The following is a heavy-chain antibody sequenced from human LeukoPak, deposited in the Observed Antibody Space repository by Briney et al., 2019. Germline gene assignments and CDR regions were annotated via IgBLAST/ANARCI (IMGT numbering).Heavy chain of an antibody. J-gene: IGHJ4*02. CDR3: ARAWIELWSHDY. Sequence: GGSLRLSCAASGFTFSSYWMSWVRQAPGKGLEWVANIKQDGSDKYYVDSVKGRFTISKDNAKSSLYLQMNSPRAEDTAVYYCARAWIELWSHDYWGQGTLVTVSS. CDR2: IKQDGSDK. CDR1: GFTFSSYW. D-gene: IGHD5-18*01. V-gene: IGHV3-7*03.